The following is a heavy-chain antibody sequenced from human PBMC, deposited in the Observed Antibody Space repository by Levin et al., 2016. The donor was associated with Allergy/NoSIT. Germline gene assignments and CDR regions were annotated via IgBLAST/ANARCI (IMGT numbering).Heavy chain of an antibody. J-gene: IGHJ4*02. V-gene: IGHV3-11*06. CDR2: ISSSSSYT. Sequence: WIRQPPGKGLEWVSYISSSSSYTNYADSVKGRFTISRDNAKNSLYLQMNSLRAEDTAVYYCARWIVVPAASFDYWGQGTLVTVSS. D-gene: IGHD2-2*01. CDR3: ARWIVVPAASFDY.